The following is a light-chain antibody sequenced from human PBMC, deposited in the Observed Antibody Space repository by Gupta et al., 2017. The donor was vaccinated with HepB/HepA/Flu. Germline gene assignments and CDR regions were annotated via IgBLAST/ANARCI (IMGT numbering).Light chain of an antibody. CDR1: QSVTIT. CDR2: HAS. V-gene: IGKV3-15*01. J-gene: IGKJ1*01. Sequence: DIVMTQSPATLSVSPGERGTRSCRASQSVTITLPWYQQKPGQAPTLRIYHASTRASSILPRFTGSGCGSEFTLTINDLQSDDSEIYYCQQYDAWPPRWTFGQGTKVEIK. CDR3: QQYDAWPPRWT.